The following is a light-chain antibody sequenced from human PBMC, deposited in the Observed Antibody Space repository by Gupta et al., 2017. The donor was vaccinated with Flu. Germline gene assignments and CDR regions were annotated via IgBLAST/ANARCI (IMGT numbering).Light chain of an antibody. CDR1: QSVRRNY. Sequence: LSLSTGETDTRSFRTSQSVRRNYLDWYKKKPGHAPRRLIYGAYNRAEGSTDRCSGSGDGTDVILTIIRCEPEDLAVYYCQQELSEHPMVTFGHGTXVDVK. V-gene: IGKV3-20*01. CDR2: GAY. CDR3: QQELSEHPMVT. J-gene: IGKJ3*01.